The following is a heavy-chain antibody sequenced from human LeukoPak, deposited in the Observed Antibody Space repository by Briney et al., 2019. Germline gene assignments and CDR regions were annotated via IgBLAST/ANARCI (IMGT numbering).Heavy chain of an antibody. CDR2: IYPGDSDT. D-gene: IGHD5-18*01. CDR3: AVQLWLYSGWFDP. CDR1: GYSFTSYW. V-gene: IGHV5-51*01. Sequence: KAGESLKISCKGSGYSFTSYWIGWVRQMPGKGLEWMGIIYPGDSDTRYSPSFQGQVTIPADKSISTAYLQWSSLKASDTAMYYCAVQLWLYSGWFDPWGQGTLVTVSS. J-gene: IGHJ5*02.